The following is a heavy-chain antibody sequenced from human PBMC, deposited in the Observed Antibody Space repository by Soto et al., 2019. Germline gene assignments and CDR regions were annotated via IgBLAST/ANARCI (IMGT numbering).Heavy chain of an antibody. CDR2: IRSKANNYAT. CDR1: GFTFSGPA. D-gene: IGHD2-21*02. Sequence: EVQLVESGGGLVQPGGSLKLSCAASGFTFSGPASHWVRQASGKGLEWVGRIRSKANNYATAYAASVKGRFTISRDDSKNTAYLQMNSLKTEDTAVYYCTRHALQYCGGDCYLLPYFDLWGRGTLVTVSS. J-gene: IGHJ2*01. V-gene: IGHV3-73*02. CDR3: TRHALQYCGGDCYLLPYFDL.